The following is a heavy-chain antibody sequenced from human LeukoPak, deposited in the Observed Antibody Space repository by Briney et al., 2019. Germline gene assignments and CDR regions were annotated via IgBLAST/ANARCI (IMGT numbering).Heavy chain of an antibody. Sequence: SETLSLTCTVSGGSISSYYWSWIRQPPGKGLEWIGYIYYSGSTNYNPSLKSRVTISVDTSKNQFSLKLSSVTAADTAVYYCARALWGYAPDDYSGFDYWGQGTLVTVSS. CDR1: GGSISSYY. CDR2: IYYSGST. V-gene: IGHV4-59*08. D-gene: IGHD4-23*01. J-gene: IGHJ4*02. CDR3: ARALWGYAPDDYSGFDY.